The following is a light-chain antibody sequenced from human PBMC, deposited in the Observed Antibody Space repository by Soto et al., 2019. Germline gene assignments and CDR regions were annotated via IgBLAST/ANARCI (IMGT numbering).Light chain of an antibody. V-gene: IGKV3-15*01. J-gene: IGKJ1*01. CDR3: QQYNTWLWT. Sequence: EVVMTQSPATLSVSPGERATLSCRASQSVNANLAWYQQKPGQAPRLLIHGASNRATGIPARFSGSGFGIEFIXXIXSXXSEDFAVYYCQQYNTWLWTFGQGTKVEI. CDR1: QSVNAN. CDR2: GAS.